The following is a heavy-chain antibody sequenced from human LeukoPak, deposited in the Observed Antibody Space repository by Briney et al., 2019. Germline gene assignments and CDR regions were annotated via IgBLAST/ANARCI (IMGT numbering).Heavy chain of an antibody. J-gene: IGHJ4*02. CDR1: GGAISSSSYY. Sequence: SETLSLTCNVSGGAISSSSYYWCWIRQPPGKGLEWIGSFYYSGSTDYNPSLKTRATISVDTSKNQFSLKLSSVTAADTAVYYCARVGIRPTRPFFDYWGQGTLVTVSS. D-gene: IGHD5-18*01. V-gene: IGHV4-39*01. CDR3: ARVGIRPTRPFFDY. CDR2: FYYSGST.